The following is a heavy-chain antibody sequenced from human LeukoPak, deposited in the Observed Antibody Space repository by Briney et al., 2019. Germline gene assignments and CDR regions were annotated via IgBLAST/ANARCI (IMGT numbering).Heavy chain of an antibody. D-gene: IGHD3-3*01. Sequence: ASVKVSCKASGGTFSSYAISWVRQAPGQGLEWMGGIIPIFGTANYAQKFQGRVTITADKSTSTAYMELSSLRSEDTAVYYCARDPIRYYDFWSGYYYYYMDVWGKGTTVTVSS. CDR2: IIPIFGTA. CDR3: ARDPIRYYDFWSGYYYYYMDV. CDR1: GGTFSSYA. J-gene: IGHJ6*03. V-gene: IGHV1-69*06.